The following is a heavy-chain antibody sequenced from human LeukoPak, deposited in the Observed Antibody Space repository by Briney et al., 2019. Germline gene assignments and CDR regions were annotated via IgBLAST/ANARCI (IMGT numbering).Heavy chain of an antibody. CDR2: IYYSGTT. Sequence: PSETLSLTCTVSGGSISASSYYWGWIRQPPGKGLEWIATIYYSGTTYYNPSLKSRVTISVDTSKNQFSLNLSSVTAADAAVYYCARRGSGSGGDFDYGGQGTRVPVSS. J-gene: IGHJ4*02. CDR1: GGSISASSYY. V-gene: IGHV4-39*01. D-gene: IGHD2-15*01. CDR3: ARRGSGSGGDFDY.